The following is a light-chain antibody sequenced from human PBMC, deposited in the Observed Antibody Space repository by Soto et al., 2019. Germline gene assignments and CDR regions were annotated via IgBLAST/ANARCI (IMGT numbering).Light chain of an antibody. Sequence: QTVVTQSSSASASLGSSVKLTCTLSSGHSSYIIAWHQQQPGKAPRYLMNLEGSGSYNKGGGVPDRFSGSSSGPDRYLTISNLQFEDEADYYCETWDSNTWVFGGGTQLTVL. CDR1: SGHSSYI. J-gene: IGLJ3*02. CDR3: ETWDSNTWV. CDR2: LEGSGSY. V-gene: IGLV4-60*02.